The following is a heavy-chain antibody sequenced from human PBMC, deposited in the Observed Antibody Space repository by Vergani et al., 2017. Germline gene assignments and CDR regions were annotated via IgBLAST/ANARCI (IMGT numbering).Heavy chain of an antibody. J-gene: IGHJ5*02. D-gene: IGHD3-10*01. CDR2: IYHSGST. CDR3: ARHSXRLLWFGEPRGFDP. Sequence: QVQLQESGPGLVKPSETLALTCAVSGYSISSGYYWGWIRPPPGKGLEWIGSIYHSGSTYYNPSLKSRVTISVDTSKNQFSLKLSSVTAADTAVYYCARHSXRLLWFGEPRGFDPWGQGTLVTVSS. V-gene: IGHV4-38-2*01. CDR1: GYSISSGYY.